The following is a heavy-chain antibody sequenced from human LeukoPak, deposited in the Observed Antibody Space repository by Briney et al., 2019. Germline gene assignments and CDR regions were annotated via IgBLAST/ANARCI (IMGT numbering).Heavy chain of an antibody. CDR1: GYTFTSYG. CDR2: ISAYNGNT. D-gene: IGHD6-19*01. CDR3: ARNSHGYSSGWLQFNFDY. Sequence: ASVKVSCKASGYTFTSYGISWVRRAPGQGLEWMGWISAYNGNTNYAQKLQGRVTMTTDTSTSTAYMELRSLRSDDTAVYYCARNSHGYSSGWLQFNFDYWGQGTLVTVSS. V-gene: IGHV1-18*01. J-gene: IGHJ4*02.